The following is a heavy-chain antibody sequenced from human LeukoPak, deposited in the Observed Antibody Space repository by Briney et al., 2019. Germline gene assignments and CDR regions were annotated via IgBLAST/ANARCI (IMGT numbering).Heavy chain of an antibody. Sequence: PSETLSLTCTVSGDSLSSYYWSWIRQPPGKGLEWIGYIYDSGKTNYNASLISRVTISVDTCKNAFSLKLTSVTTADTAVYYCAGGGGAIDDWGQGTMVTVSS. D-gene: IGHD3-16*01. J-gene: IGHJ4*02. CDR1: GDSLSSYY. V-gene: IGHV4-59*01. CDR2: IYDSGKT. CDR3: AGGGGAIDD.